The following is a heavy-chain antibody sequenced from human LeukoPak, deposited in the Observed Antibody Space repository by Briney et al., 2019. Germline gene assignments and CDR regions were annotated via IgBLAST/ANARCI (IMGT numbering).Heavy chain of an antibody. Sequence: GGSLRLSCAASGFTFSSYSMNWVRQAPGKGLEWVSYISSSSSYIYYADSMKGRFTISRDNAKNSLYLQMNSLRPEDTAVYYCARDRHVYYDILTGYASYFEYWGQGALVTVSS. CDR2: ISSSSSYI. D-gene: IGHD3-9*01. J-gene: IGHJ4*02. CDR1: GFTFSSYS. CDR3: ARDRHVYYDILTGYASYFEY. V-gene: IGHV3-21*05.